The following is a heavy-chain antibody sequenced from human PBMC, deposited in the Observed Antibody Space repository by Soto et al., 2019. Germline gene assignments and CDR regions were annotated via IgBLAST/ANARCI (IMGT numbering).Heavy chain of an antibody. CDR1: GYTFTSYA. Sequence: ASVKVSFKASGYTFTSYAMHWVRQSPGQRLEWMGWINAGNGNTKYSQKFQGRVTITRDTSASTAYMELSSLRSEDTAVYYCARVAFLHRSGWSVPLLVFAEWGEGTL. D-gene: IGHD6-19*01. CDR3: ARVAFLHRSGWSVPLLVFAE. CDR2: INAGNGNT. V-gene: IGHV1-3*01. J-gene: IGHJ4*02.